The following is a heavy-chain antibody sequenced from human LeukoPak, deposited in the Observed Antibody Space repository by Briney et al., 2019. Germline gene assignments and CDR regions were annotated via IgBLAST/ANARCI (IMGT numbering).Heavy chain of an antibody. J-gene: IGHJ4*02. V-gene: IGHV3-23*01. CDR1: GFTFSSYA. CDR2: ISGSDGST. D-gene: IGHD6-19*01. Sequence: PGGSLRLSCAASGFTFSSYAMSWVRQAPGKGLEWVSAISGSDGSTYYADSVKGRFTISRDNSKNTLYLQMNSLRAEDTTVYYCAKAAVSGWSRTTQFDYWGQGTLVTVSS. CDR3: AKAAVSGWSRTTQFDY.